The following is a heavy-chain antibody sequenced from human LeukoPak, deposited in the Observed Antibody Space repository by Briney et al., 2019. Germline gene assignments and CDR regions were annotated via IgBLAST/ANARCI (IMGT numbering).Heavy chain of an antibody. CDR3: ARDIVGIGYYDSSGHEDY. V-gene: IGHV1-2*06. Sequence: ASVKVSCKASGYTFTGYYIHWVRQAPGQALEWMGRMNPNSGGTNYAQKFQGRVTMTPDTSISTAYMELSGLRSDDTAVYYCARDIVGIGYYDSSGHEDYWGQGSLVTVSS. CDR2: MNPNSGGT. CDR1: GYTFTGYY. D-gene: IGHD3-22*01. J-gene: IGHJ4*02.